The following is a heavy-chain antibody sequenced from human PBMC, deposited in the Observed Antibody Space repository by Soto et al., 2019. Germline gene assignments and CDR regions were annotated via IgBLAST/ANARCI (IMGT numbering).Heavy chain of an antibody. D-gene: IGHD6-19*01. CDR3: VRGRAVAGINDEAFDL. CDR2: INPNSGDT. V-gene: IGHV1-2*02. CDR1: GYIFSDYY. J-gene: IGHJ3*01. Sequence: QVQLVQSGAEVKKPGASVKVSCKASGYIFSDYYMHWVRQAPGQGLECMGWINPNSGDTIYAQKFQGRVTVTGDPSISTAYVELSRLTSDDTAVYYCVRGRAVAGINDEAFDLWGQGTMVTVSS.